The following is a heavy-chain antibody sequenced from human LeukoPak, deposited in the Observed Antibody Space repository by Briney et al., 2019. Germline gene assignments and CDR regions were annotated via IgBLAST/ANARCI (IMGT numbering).Heavy chain of an antibody. D-gene: IGHD4-23*01. CDR3: ASNSGPLSHYWYYGRDV. CDR2: MNPYSGNT. Sequence: ASVKVSCKASGYTFTSYDINWVRQATGQGLEWMGWMNPYSGNTVYAQKFQGRVTMTRNTSISTAYMELSSLRSEDTAVYYCASNSGPLSHYWYYGRDVWGQRTKV. V-gene: IGHV1-8*01. CDR1: GYTFTSYD. J-gene: IGHJ6*01.